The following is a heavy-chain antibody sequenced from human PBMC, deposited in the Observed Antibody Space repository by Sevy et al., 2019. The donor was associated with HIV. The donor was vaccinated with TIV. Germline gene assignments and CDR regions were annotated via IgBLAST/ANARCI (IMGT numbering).Heavy chain of an antibody. CDR2: ISSSDSTT. V-gene: IGHV3-48*03. CDR3: VRNGGAYDAGFDP. J-gene: IGHJ5*02. Sequence: GGSLRLSCVASGFTFSNYDMNWVRQAPGKGLEWVSKISSSDSTTYYADSLKDRFTISRDNAKKSLYLQMNNLRAEDTALYYCVRNGGAYDAGFDPWGQGTLVTVSS. CDR1: GFTFSNYD. D-gene: IGHD3-22*01.